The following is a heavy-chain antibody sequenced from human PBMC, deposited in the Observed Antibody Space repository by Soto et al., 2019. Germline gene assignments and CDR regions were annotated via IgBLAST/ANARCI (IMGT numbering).Heavy chain of an antibody. CDR2: IHPNGGST. CDR3: ARDKSARVSAKVGATAYYSGMDV. CDR1: GYTFTNYY. V-gene: IGHV1-46*01. J-gene: IGHJ6*02. D-gene: IGHD1-26*01. Sequence: QVQLVQSGAEVKKPGASVKVSCKASGYTFTNYYMHWMRQAPGQGLEWMGIIHPNGGSTSYAQKFQGRVTMTRDTSTTTVYMELSSLRSEDTAVYYCARDKSARVSAKVGATAYYSGMDVWGQGTTVTVSS.